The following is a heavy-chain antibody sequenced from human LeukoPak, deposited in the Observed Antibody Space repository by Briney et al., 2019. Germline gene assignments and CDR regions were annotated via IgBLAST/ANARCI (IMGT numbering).Heavy chain of an antibody. Sequence: SETLSLTCAVYGGSFSGYYWSWIRQPPGKGLEGIGEINHSGSTNYNPSLKSRVTISVDTSKNQFSLKLSSVTAADTAVYYCARGRCSSTSCYDYWGQGTLVTVSS. D-gene: IGHD2-2*01. CDR1: GGSFSGYY. J-gene: IGHJ4*02. CDR3: ARGRCSSTSCYDY. V-gene: IGHV4-34*01. CDR2: INHSGST.